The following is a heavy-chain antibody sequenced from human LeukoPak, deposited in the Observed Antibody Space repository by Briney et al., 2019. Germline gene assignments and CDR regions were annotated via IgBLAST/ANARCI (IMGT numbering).Heavy chain of an antibody. V-gene: IGHV3-53*01. J-gene: IGHJ4*02. Sequence: GGSLRLSCAASGFTVSSNYMSWVRQAPGKGLEWVSVIYSSGSTYYADSVKGRFTISRDNSKNTLHLQMNTLRAEDTAVYYCAREVREIVVVIAADYWGQGSLVTVSS. D-gene: IGHD2-15*01. CDR1: GFTVSSNY. CDR3: AREVREIVVVIAADY. CDR2: IYSSGST.